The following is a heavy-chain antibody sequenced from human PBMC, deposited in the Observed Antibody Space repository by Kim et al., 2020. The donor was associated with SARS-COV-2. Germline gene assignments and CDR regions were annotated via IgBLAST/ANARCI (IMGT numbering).Heavy chain of an antibody. Sequence: GGSLRLSCAASGFTVTTYWMHWVRQAPGKGLVWVSRIKSEGTGISYADSVKGRFTISRDNANNTLCLQMDNLRDEDTAVYYCASDTVLYGLDVWGQGTTVTVSS. D-gene: IGHD4-4*01. V-gene: IGHV3-74*01. CDR2: IKSEGTGI. CDR3: ASDTVLYGLDV. CDR1: GFTVTTYW. J-gene: IGHJ6*02.